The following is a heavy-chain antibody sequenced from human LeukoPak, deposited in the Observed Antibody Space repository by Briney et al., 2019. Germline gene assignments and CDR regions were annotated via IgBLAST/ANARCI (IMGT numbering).Heavy chain of an antibody. CDR2: INAYNGNT. V-gene: IGHV1-18*01. J-gene: IGHJ6*02. CDR3: ARDFGVVIAARVYYYGMDV. Sequence: GASVKVSCKASGGTFSSYAISWVRQAPGQGLEWMGWINAYNGNTNYAQKLQGRVTMTTDTSTSTAYMELRSLRSDDTAVYYCARDFGVVIAARVYYYGMDVWGQGTTVTVSS. D-gene: IGHD3-3*01. CDR1: GGTFSSYA.